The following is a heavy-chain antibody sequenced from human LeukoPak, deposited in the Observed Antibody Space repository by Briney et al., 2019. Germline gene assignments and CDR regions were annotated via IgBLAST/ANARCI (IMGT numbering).Heavy chain of an antibody. CDR2: IYTSGST. V-gene: IGHV4-4*09. CDR3: ARHGVVKTPSLDWYYYYYMDV. J-gene: IGHJ6*03. CDR1: GGFISSYY. D-gene: IGHD3-3*01. Sequence: PSETLSLTCTVSGGFISSYYWSWIRQPPGKGLEWIGYIYTSGSTNYNPSLKSRVTISVDTSKNQFSLKLSSVTAADTAVYYCARHGVVKTPSLDWYYYYYMDVWGKGTTVTVSS.